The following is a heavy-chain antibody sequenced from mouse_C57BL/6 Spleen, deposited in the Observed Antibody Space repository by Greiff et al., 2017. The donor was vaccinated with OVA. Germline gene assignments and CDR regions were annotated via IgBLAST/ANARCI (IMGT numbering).Heavy chain of an antibody. D-gene: IGHD1-1*01. V-gene: IGHV1-69*01. CDR3: AFITTEAMDY. J-gene: IGHJ4*01. Sequence: QVQLQQPGAELVMPGASVKLSCKASGYTFTSYWMHWVKQRPGQGLEWIGEIDPSDSYTNYNQKFKGKSTLTVDKSSSTAYMQLSSLTSEDSAVYYCAFITTEAMDYWGQGTSVTVSS. CDR1: GYTFTSYW. CDR2: IDPSDSYT.